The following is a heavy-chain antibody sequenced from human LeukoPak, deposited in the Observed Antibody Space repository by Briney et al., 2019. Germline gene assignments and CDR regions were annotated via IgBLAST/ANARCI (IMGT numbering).Heavy chain of an antibody. CDR3: AKPYYYGSRSYMDY. V-gene: IGHV3-30*18. Sequence: GSLRLSCAASGFTFGSYGMHWVRQAPGKGLEWVAVISYDGSNTYYADSVKGRFTISRDNSKNMLYLQMNSLRAEDTAVYYCAKPYYYGSRSYMDYWGQGTLVTVSS. CDR1: GFTFGSYG. J-gene: IGHJ4*02. D-gene: IGHD3-10*01. CDR2: ISYDGSNT.